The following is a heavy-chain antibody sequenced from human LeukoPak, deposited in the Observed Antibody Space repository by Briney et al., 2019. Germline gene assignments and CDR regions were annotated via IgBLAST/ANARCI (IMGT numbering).Heavy chain of an antibody. Sequence: GGSLRLSCAASGFTFSSYAMSWVRQAPGKGLEWVSAISGSGGNTYYADSVKGRFTISRDNSKNTLYLQMNSLRAEDTAVYYCATGGPASNYYDSSGPLYRFDDWGQGTLVTVSS. D-gene: IGHD3-22*01. CDR3: ATGGPASNYYDSSGPLYRFDD. CDR1: GFTFSSYA. J-gene: IGHJ4*02. V-gene: IGHV3-23*01. CDR2: ISGSGGNT.